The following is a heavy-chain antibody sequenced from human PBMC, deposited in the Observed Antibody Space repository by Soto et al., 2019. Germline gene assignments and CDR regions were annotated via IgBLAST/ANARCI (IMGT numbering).Heavy chain of an antibody. CDR3: ARGVLDTYYDFWSGYYNYYFDY. CDR1: GFTFSSYA. CDR2: ISGSGGST. V-gene: IGHV3-23*01. Sequence: RGSLRLSCAASGFTFSSYAMSWVRQAPGKGLEWVSAISGSGGSTYYADSVKGRFTISRDNSKNTLYLQMNSLRAEDTAVYYCARGVLDTYYDFWSGYYNYYFDYWGQGTLVTVSS. J-gene: IGHJ4*02. D-gene: IGHD3-3*01.